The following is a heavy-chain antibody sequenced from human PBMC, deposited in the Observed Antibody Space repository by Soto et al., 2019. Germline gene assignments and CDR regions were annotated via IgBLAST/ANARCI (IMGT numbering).Heavy chain of an antibody. CDR2: MNPNSGNT. CDR1: GYTFTTYE. CDR3: VRRSGWLL. Sequence: QVQLVQSGAEVKKPGASVKVSCKASGYTFTTYEINWVRQATGQGLEWMGWMNPNSGNTHFAQKFQGRVTMTRDTSTSTAYMELSSLRSEDTAGYYCVRRSGWLLWGQGTLVTVSS. J-gene: IGHJ4*02. V-gene: IGHV1-8*01. D-gene: IGHD6-19*01.